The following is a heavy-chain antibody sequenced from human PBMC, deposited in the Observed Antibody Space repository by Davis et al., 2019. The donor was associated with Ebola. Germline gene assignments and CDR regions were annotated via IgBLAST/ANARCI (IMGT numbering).Heavy chain of an antibody. D-gene: IGHD4-11*01. V-gene: IGHV1-2*06. CDR1: GYTFTGYN. Sequence: ASVKVSCKASGYTFTGYNIHWMRQAPGQGLEWLGRVILKSGATNYAQKFQGRVTMTRDTSISKVYMELSSLRYDDTADYYCARGHNYAHEYWGQGALVTVSS. CDR2: VILKSGAT. CDR3: ARGHNYAHEY. J-gene: IGHJ4*02.